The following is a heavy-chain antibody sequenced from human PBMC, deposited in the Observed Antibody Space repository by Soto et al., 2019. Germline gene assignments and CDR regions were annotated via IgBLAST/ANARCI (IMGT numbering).Heavy chain of an antibody. J-gene: IGHJ1*01. CDR3: AKILGYYYDSTGPGYFQH. Sequence: GGSLILSCAASGFTFNNYAMSWVRQAPGKGLAWVSVISGSGGTTYYADSVKGRFTISRDNSKNTLYLQMNSLRAEDTAVYYCAKILGYYYDSTGPGYFQHWGQGTLVTVSS. CDR2: ISGSGGTT. D-gene: IGHD3-22*01. CDR1: GFTFNNYA. V-gene: IGHV3-23*01.